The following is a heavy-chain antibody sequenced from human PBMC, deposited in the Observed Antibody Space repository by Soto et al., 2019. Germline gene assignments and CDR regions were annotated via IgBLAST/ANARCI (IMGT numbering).Heavy chain of an antibody. CDR3: AREQVTVLMVYAFGPFDY. CDR1: GFTFISYG. V-gene: IGHV3-33*01. D-gene: IGHD2-8*01. J-gene: IGHJ4*02. Sequence: GGPMRLSCAASGFTFISYGRHWVSKKPGKGLEWVAVIWYDGSNKYYADSVKGRFTISRDNSKNTLYLQMNSLRAEDTAVYYCAREQVTVLMVYAFGPFDYWGQGTLVTVSS. CDR2: IWYDGSNK.